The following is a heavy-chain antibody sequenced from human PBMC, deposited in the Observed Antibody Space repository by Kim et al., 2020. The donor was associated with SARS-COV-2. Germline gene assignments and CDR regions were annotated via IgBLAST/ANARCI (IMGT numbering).Heavy chain of an antibody. J-gene: IGHJ5*02. CDR3: ATGSDNWNYLFPGLDP. Sequence: GGSLRLSCAASGFTFDDYAMHWVRQAPGKGLEWVSGISWNSGSIGYADSVKGRFTISRDNAKNSLYLQMNSLRAEDTALYYCATGSDNWNYLFPGLDPWG. CDR2: ISWNSGSI. CDR1: GFTFDDYA. V-gene: IGHV3-9*01. D-gene: IGHD1-7*01.